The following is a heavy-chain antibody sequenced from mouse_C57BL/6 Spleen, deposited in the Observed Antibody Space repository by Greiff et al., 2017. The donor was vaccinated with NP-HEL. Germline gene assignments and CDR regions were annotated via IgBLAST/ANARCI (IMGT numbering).Heavy chain of an antibody. V-gene: IGHV1-52*01. J-gene: IGHJ1*03. Sequence: VQLQQPGAELVRPGSSVKLSCKASGYTFTSYWMHWVKQRPIQGLEWIGNIDPSDSETHYNQKFKDKATLTVDKSSSTAYMQLSSLTSEDSAVYYCARFYYGNYGGYFDVWGTGTTVTVAS. CDR1: GYTFTSYW. CDR3: ARFYYGNYGGYFDV. D-gene: IGHD2-1*01. CDR2: IDPSDSET.